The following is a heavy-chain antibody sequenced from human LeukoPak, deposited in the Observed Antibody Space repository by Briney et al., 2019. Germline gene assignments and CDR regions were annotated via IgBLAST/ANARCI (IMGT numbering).Heavy chain of an antibody. V-gene: IGHV1-8*01. CDR3: ARDRQQLPDY. CDR2: MNPNSGNT. D-gene: IGHD6-13*01. CDR1: GYTFTSYD. Sequence: GASVKVSCKASGYTFTSYDINWVRQATGQGLEWMGWMNPNSGNTGYAQKFQGRVTMTRDTSTSTVYMELSSLRSEDTAVYYCARDRQQLPDYWGQGTLVTVSS. J-gene: IGHJ4*02.